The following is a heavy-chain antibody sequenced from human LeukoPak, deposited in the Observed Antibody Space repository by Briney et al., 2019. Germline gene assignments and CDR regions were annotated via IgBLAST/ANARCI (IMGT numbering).Heavy chain of an antibody. CDR3: ARMVRTTVVTRTRNWYFDL. CDR2: INPNSGGT. D-gene: IGHD4-23*01. V-gene: IGHV1-2*02. Sequence: ASVKVSCKASGYTFTGYYMHWVRQAPGQGLEWMGWINPNSGGTNYAQKFQGRVTMTRDTSISTAYMELSRLRSDDTAVYYCARMVRTTVVTRTRNWYFDLWGRGTLVTVSS. J-gene: IGHJ2*01. CDR1: GYTFTGYY.